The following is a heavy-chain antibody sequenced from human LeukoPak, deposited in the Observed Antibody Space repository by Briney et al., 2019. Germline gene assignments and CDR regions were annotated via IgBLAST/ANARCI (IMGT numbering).Heavy chain of an antibody. CDR1: GFTFSSYE. Sequence: GGSLRLSCAASGFTFSSYEMNWVRQAPGKGLEWVSYISTSGSNIYYADSVKGRFTISRDNAKNSLYLQMNSLRGEDMALYYCARESGRWYFDLWGRGTLVTVS. D-gene: IGHD3-10*01. CDR2: ISTSGSNI. V-gene: IGHV3-48*03. CDR3: ARESGRWYFDL. J-gene: IGHJ2*01.